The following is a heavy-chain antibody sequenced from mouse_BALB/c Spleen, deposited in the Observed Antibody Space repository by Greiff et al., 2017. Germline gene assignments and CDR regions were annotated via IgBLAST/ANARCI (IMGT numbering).Heavy chain of an antibody. D-gene: IGHD1-1*02. J-gene: IGHJ4*01. CDR2: IDPSDSET. Sequence: VQLQQSGPQLVRPGASVKISCKASGYSFTSYWMHWVKQRPGQGLEWIGMIDPSDSETRLNQKFKDKATLTVDKSSSTAYMQLSSPTSEDSAVYYCARSLVYYYAMDYWGQGTSVTVSS. CDR1: GYSFTSYW. V-gene: IGHV1S127*01. CDR3: ARSLVYYYAMDY.